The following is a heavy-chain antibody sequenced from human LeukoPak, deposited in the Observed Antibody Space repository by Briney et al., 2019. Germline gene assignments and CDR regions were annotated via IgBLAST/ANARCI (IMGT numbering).Heavy chain of an antibody. J-gene: IGHJ4*02. D-gene: IGHD3-10*01. CDR1: GFTVSSNY. Sequence: GGSLRLSCAASGFTVSSNYMGWVRQAPGKGLEWVSVIYSGGSTYYADSVKGRFTISRDNSKNTLYLQMNSLRAEDTAVYYCARGYYRYGGDYWGQGTLVTVSS. V-gene: IGHV3-66*01. CDR2: IYSGGST. CDR3: ARGYYRYGGDY.